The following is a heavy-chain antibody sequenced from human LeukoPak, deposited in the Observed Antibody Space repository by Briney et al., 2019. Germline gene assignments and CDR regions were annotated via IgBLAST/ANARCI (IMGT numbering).Heavy chain of an antibody. Sequence: SETLSLTCAVYGGSFSGYYWSWIRQPPGKGLEWIGDINHSGSTNYNPPLKSRVTISVDTSKNQFSLKLSSVTAADTAVYYCARGVNDFWSGYSHGWFDPWGQGALVTVSS. CDR2: INHSGST. V-gene: IGHV4-34*01. D-gene: IGHD3-3*01. J-gene: IGHJ5*02. CDR1: GGSFSGYY. CDR3: ARGVNDFWSGYSHGWFDP.